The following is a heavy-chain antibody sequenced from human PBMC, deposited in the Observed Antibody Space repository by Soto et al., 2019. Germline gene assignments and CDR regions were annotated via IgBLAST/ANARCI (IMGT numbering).Heavy chain of an antibody. Sequence: ASVKVSCKVSGYTLTELSIHWVRQAPGKRPEWMGGFDTEDGDTIYAQKFQGRVTMTEYTSTDTAYMELSSLRSEDTAVYYCATAHVAFDYGGHNWFDPWGQGTLVTVSS. CDR2: FDTEDGDT. J-gene: IGHJ5*02. V-gene: IGHV1-24*01. CDR3: ATAHVAFDYGGHNWFDP. CDR1: GYTLTELS. D-gene: IGHD4-17*01.